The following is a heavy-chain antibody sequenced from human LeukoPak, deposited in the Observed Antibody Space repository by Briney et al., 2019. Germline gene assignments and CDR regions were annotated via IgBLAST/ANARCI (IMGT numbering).Heavy chain of an antibody. CDR3: AREGRSGYALFSKYYFYGLDV. CDR1: GFTFSSDW. CDR2: IYSDGSRT. J-gene: IGHJ6*02. D-gene: IGHD5-12*01. V-gene: IGHV3-74*01. Sequence: GGSLRLSCVASGFTFSSDWMHWVRQAPGKGLVWVSRIYSDGSRTSYADSVKGRFTISRDNGKQTLYLQMNRLTAEDTAVYYCAREGRSGYALFSKYYFYGLDVWGQGTTVTVSS.